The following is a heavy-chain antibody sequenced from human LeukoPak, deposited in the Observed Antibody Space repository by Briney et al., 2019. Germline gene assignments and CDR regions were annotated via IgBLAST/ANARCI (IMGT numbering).Heavy chain of an antibody. CDR1: AGSFSTYY. CDR3: ARVVLGFSSGWLRGVPNYFDY. J-gene: IGHJ4*02. Sequence: PSETLSLTCGVFAGSFSTYYWSWIRQPPGKGLEWIGEINHSGSTNYNPSLKSRVTILVDTSKNQFSLNLTSVTAADTAVFCARVVLGFSSGWLRGVPNYFDYWGQGTLVTVSS. V-gene: IGHV4-34*01. D-gene: IGHD6-19*01. CDR2: INHSGST.